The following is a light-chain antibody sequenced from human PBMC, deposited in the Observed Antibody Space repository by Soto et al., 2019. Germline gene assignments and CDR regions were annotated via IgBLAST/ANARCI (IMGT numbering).Light chain of an antibody. Sequence: RASQVINNDLGWYQQIPGKAPKLLIYAASNLQSGVPSRFSGSGSGTDFTLTISSLQPEDFATYYCHQAFSNPITFGQGTRLE. CDR2: AAS. CDR3: HQAFSNPIT. CDR1: QVINND. V-gene: IGKV1-6*01. J-gene: IGKJ5*01.